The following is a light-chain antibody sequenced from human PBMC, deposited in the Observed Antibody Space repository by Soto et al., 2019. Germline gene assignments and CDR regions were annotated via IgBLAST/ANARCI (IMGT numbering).Light chain of an antibody. Sequence: SYELTQPPSVSVAPGQTASITCWGNKRGSKSGDWCRQKPGQAPVLVVHDDSDRPSRIPERFSGSNSGNTATLTISRLEAGDEADYYCQVWDTSSDHVVFGGGTKLTVL. CDR3: QVWDTSSDHVV. CDR1: KRGSKS. V-gene: IGLV3-21*02. CDR2: DDS. J-gene: IGLJ2*01.